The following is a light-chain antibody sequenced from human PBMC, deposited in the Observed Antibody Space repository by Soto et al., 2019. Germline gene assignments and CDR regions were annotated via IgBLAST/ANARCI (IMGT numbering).Light chain of an antibody. Sequence: IVMTQSPLFLSVTPGEPASISCRCSQSLLHSNGYNYLDWYLQKPGQSSQLLIYLGSNRASGVPDRFSGSGSGTDFTLKISRVEAEDVGIYYCMQALQTPLTFGGGPKVDIK. J-gene: IGKJ4*01. V-gene: IGKV2-28*01. CDR3: MQALQTPLT. CDR1: QSLLHSNGYNY. CDR2: LGS.